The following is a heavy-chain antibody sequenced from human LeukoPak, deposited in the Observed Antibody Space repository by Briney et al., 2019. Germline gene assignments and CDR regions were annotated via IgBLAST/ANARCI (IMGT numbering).Heavy chain of an antibody. V-gene: IGHV3-74*01. CDR2: ISSDASIT. Sequence: GGYLRLSCAASGFTFSTYWMHWVRQDPGKGLVWVSRISSDASITSYADPVKGRFTISRDNAKNTLYLQMNSLRAEDTALYYCAKDYSSTHHDYWGQGTLVTVSS. D-gene: IGHD6-13*01. CDR1: GFTFSTYW. CDR3: AKDYSSTHHDY. J-gene: IGHJ4*02.